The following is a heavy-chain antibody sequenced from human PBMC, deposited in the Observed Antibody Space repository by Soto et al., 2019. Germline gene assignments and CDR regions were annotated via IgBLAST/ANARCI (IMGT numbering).Heavy chain of an antibody. CDR3: ARGTGAMFRAVVID. V-gene: IGHV4-30-4*01. CDR2: IFYTGSS. CDR1: GDSISSGDHY. Sequence: QVQLQESGPGLVKPSETLSLTCTVSGDSISSGDHYWSWIRQPPGQGLEWIGYIFYTGSSYYNPSLRTGDSISVDTAKNQFTLKVTSVAAADTAGYYCARGTGAMFRAVVIDWGQGTLGNDST. J-gene: IGHJ4*02. D-gene: IGHD3-10*01.